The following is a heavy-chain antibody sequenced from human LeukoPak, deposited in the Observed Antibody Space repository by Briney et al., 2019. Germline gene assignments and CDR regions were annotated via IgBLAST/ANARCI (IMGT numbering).Heavy chain of an antibody. J-gene: IGHJ1*01. Sequence: SETLSLTCAVPGYSLSSGYYWGWIRQPPGKGLEWIGSIYHSGSTYYNPSLKSRVTISVDTSKNQFSLKLSSVTAADTAVYYCARLTVVAEYFQHWGQGTLVTVSS. D-gene: IGHD4-23*01. CDR2: IYHSGST. V-gene: IGHV4-38-2*01. CDR1: GYSLSSGYY. CDR3: ARLTVVAEYFQH.